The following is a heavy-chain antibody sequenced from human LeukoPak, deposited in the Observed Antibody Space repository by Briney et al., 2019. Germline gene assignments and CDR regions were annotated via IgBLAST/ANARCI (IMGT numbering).Heavy chain of an antibody. CDR2: ISAYNGNT. J-gene: IGHJ6*02. Sequence: ASVKVSCKASGYTFTSYGISWVRQAPGQGLEWMGWISAYNGNTNYAQKLQGRVTMTTDTSTSTAYVELRSLRSDDTAVYYCARDLNTYYYDSSGGYGMDVWGQGTTVTVSS. CDR3: ARDLNTYYYDSSGGYGMDV. V-gene: IGHV1-18*01. D-gene: IGHD3-22*01. CDR1: GYTFTSYG.